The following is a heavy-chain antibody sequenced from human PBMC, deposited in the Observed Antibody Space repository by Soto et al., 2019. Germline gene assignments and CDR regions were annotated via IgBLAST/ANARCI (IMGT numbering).Heavy chain of an antibody. V-gene: IGHV4-31*03. Sequence: KTSETLSLTCTVSGGSISSGGYYWSWIRQHPGKGLEWIGYIYYSGSTYYNPSLKSRVTISVDTSKNQFSLKLSSVTAADTAVYYCARDVVPRRFLEFWFDPWGQGTLVTVSS. J-gene: IGHJ5*02. CDR2: IYYSGST. CDR1: GGSISSGGYY. CDR3: ARDVVPRRFLEFWFDP. D-gene: IGHD3-3*01.